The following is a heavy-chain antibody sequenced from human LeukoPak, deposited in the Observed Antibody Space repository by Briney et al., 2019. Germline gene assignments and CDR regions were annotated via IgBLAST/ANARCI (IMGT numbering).Heavy chain of an antibody. CDR1: GGSISSSNW. CDR2: IYHSGST. Sequence: SETLSLTCAVSGGSISSSNWWSWVRQPPGKGLEWIGEIYHSGSTNYNPSLKSRVTISVDTSKNQFSLKLSSVTAADTAVYYCARSGSSVLNFDYWGQGTLVTVSS. V-gene: IGHV4-4*02. CDR3: ARSGSSVLNFDY. J-gene: IGHJ4*02. D-gene: IGHD6-25*01.